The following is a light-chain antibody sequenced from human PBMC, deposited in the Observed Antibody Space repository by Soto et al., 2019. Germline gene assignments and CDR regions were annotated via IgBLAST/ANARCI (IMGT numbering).Light chain of an antibody. CDR1: SSDAGGYNY. Sequence: QSALTQPASVSGSPGQSITISCTGTSSDAGGYNYVSWYQQHPGKAPKLMISEVNNRPSGVSNRFSGSKSGNTASLTISGLQAEDEADYYCSSYTSSNTFVFGAGTQLTVL. V-gene: IGLV2-14*01. CDR3: SSYTSSNTFV. J-gene: IGLJ7*01. CDR2: EVN.